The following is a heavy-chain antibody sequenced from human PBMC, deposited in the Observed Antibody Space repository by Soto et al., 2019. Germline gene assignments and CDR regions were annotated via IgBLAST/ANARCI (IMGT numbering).Heavy chain of an antibody. J-gene: IGHJ4*02. CDR1: GDSVSSVGFH. V-gene: IGHV4-30-4*01. CDR3: ARAPVGLDTISYFDY. CDR2: IYNGGST. Sequence: QVQLQESGPGLVKPSETLSLTCTVSGDSVSSVGFHWAWLRRPPGKGMEWIGYIYNGGSTYYRPSLEIRMPMSLDATRNNYSLRLTSVTAADTAVYFCARAPVGLDTISYFDYWCQGKPVTVSS. D-gene: IGHD3-3*01.